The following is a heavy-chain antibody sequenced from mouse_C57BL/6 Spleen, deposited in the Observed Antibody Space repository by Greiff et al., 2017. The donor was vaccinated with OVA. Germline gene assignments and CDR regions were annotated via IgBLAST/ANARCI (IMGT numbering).Heavy chain of an antibody. CDR3: ARKRSYYSNYDAMDY. CDR1: GYTFTSYW. D-gene: IGHD2-5*01. V-gene: IGHV1-55*01. Sequence: QVQLKQPGAELVKPGASVKMSCKASGYTFTSYWITWVKQRPGQGLEWIGDIYPGSGSTNYNEKFKSKATLTVDTSSSTAYMQLSSLTSEDSAVYYCARKRSYYSNYDAMDYWGQGTSVTVSS. CDR2: IYPGSGST. J-gene: IGHJ4*01.